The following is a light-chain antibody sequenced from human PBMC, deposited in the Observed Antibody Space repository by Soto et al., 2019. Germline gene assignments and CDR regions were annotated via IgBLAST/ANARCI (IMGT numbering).Light chain of an antibody. CDR1: QTISSG. V-gene: IGKV1-5*03. CDR3: EQENSNWGE. J-gene: IGKJ1*01. CDR2: KAS. Sequence: DIQMTQSPSTISGSVGARVTITCRASQTISSGLAWYQQNPGKAPKPLIYKASTLKSGVPSRFSGSGTGTEFTLTISSRQPEDWGTYFCEQENSNWGEVGQGNKVDSK.